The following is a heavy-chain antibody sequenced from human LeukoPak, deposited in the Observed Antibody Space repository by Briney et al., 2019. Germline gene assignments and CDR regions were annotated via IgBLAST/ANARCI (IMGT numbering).Heavy chain of an antibody. J-gene: IGHJ4*02. V-gene: IGHV3-23*01. CDR1: GFTFSSYA. CDR3: AKSDTYDFWSGYYLPTRTVCYFDY. Sequence: GGSLRLSCAASGFTFSSYAMSWVRQAPGKGLEWVSAISGSGGSTYYADSVKGRFTISRDNSKNTLYLQMNSLRAEDTAVYYCAKSDTYDFWSGYYLPTRTVCYFDYWGQGTLVTVSS. CDR2: ISGSGGST. D-gene: IGHD3-3*01.